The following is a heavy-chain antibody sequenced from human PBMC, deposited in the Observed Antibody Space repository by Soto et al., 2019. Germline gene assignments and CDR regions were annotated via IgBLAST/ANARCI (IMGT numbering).Heavy chain of an antibody. J-gene: IGHJ3*01. D-gene: IGHD2-21*02. V-gene: IGHV3-74*01. CDR3: ARGDRGAFDL. Sequence: VQLVESEGGLVQPGGSLRLSCAASGFTFSYYWMTWVRQAPGQGLVWVSRIHSDGSSTTYADSVKGRFTISRDNAKNPLYLQMNSLRAEDTAVYYCARGDRGAFDLWGQGTMVTVSS. CDR1: GFTFSYYW. CDR2: IHSDGSST.